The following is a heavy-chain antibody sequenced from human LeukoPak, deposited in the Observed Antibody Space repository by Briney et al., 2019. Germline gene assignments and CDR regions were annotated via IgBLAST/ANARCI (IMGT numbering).Heavy chain of an antibody. D-gene: IGHD6-13*01. Sequence: ASVTVSCKASGYTFTSYGISWVRQAPGQGLEWMGRISAYNGNTNYAQKLQGRVTMTTDTSTSTAYMELRSLRSDDTAVYYCARDPLAAAGMFSHYYYYGMDVWGQGTTVTVSS. V-gene: IGHV1-18*01. CDR3: ARDPLAAAGMFSHYYYYGMDV. J-gene: IGHJ6*02. CDR2: ISAYNGNT. CDR1: GYTFTSYG.